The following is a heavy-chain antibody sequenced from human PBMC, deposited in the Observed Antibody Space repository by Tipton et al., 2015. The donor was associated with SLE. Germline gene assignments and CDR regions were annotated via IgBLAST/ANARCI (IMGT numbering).Heavy chain of an antibody. CDR2: IYYGGGT. CDR1: GDSIRNGDDY. D-gene: IGHD2-2*01. CDR3: ARSTDQNWFDP. V-gene: IGHV4-31*03. Sequence: TLSLTCTVSGDSIRNGDDYWSWIRQPPGKGLEWIGNIYYGGGTYYNPSLESRVTISLDTSKNQFSLKLNSVTAADTAAYYCARSTDQNWFDPWGQGTLVTVSS. J-gene: IGHJ5*02.